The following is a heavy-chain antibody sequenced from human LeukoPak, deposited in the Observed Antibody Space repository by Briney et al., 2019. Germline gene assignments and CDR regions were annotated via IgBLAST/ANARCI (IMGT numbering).Heavy chain of an antibody. V-gene: IGHV1-69*06. D-gene: IGHD6-13*01. J-gene: IGHJ4*02. CDR3: ASTSIAAAEEHYFDY. CDR1: GGTFSSYA. CDR2: IIPIFGTA. Sequence: SVKVSCKASGGTFSSYAISWVRQAPGQGLEWMGGIIPIFGTANYAQKFQGRVTITADKSTSTAYMELSSLRSEDTAVYYCASTSIAAAEEHYFDYWGQGTLVTVSS.